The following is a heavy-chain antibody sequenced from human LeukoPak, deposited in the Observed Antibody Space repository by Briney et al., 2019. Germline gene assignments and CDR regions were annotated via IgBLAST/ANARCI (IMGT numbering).Heavy chain of an antibody. J-gene: IGHJ4*02. V-gene: IGHV3-13*05. CDR3: ARHDYAGNSGDY. Sequence: PGGSLRLSCAASGFTFSSHDMHWVRQTTGKGLEWVSGIGTAGDPYYLDSVKGRFTISRENAKNSLYLQMNSLRAGDTAVYYCARHDYAGNSGDYWGQGTLVTVSS. D-gene: IGHD4-23*01. CDR1: GFTFSSHD. CDR2: IGTAGDP.